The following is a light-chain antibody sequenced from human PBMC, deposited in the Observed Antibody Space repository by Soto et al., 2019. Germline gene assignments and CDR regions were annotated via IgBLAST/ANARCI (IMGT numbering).Light chain of an antibody. J-gene: IGKJ4*01. V-gene: IGKV3-11*01. CDR2: GVS. CDR1: HRVSSY. Sequence: EILMTQSPATLSVSPGESATLSCSAIHRVSSYFAWYQQKPGQAPRLLIYGVSTRANGVPARFSGSGSGTDFTLTISSLEPEDFALYYCQQRSNWPPTFGGGTKVDIK. CDR3: QQRSNWPPT.